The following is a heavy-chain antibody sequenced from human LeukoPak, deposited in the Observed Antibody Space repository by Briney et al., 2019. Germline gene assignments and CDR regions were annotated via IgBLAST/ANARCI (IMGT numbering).Heavy chain of an antibody. CDR3: ARGGRPGIAAAGISYFDY. V-gene: IGHV1-18*01. CDR1: GYTFTSYG. D-gene: IGHD6-13*01. Sequence: ASVKVSCKASGYTFTSYGISWVRQAPGQGLEWMGWISAYNGNANYAQKLQGRVTMTTDTSTSTAYMELRSPRSDDTAVYYCARGGRPGIAAAGISYFDYWGQGTLVTVSS. CDR2: ISAYNGNA. J-gene: IGHJ4*02.